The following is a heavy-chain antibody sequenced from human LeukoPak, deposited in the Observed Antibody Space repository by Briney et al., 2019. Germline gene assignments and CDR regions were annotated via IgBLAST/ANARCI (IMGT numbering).Heavy chain of an antibody. Sequence: PGGSLRLSCAASGFTFSSYWMHWVRQAPGKGLVWVSRINSDESSTSYADPVKGRFTISRDNAKNTLYLQMNSLRAEDTAVYYCAREGVWRQQLVDYYYGMDVWGQGTTVTVSS. CDR2: INSDESST. CDR3: AREGVWRQQLVDYYYGMDV. D-gene: IGHD6-13*01. J-gene: IGHJ6*02. V-gene: IGHV3-74*01. CDR1: GFTFSSYW.